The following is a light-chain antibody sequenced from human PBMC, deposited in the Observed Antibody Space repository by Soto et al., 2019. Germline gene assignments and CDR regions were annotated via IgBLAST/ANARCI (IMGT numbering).Light chain of an antibody. CDR3: SSYTSSSTLV. V-gene: IGLV2-14*01. Sequence: QSALTQPASVSGSPGQSITISCTGTSSDVGGYNYVSWYQQYPGKAPKLMIYEVSNRPSGVSNRFSGSKSGNTASLTISGIQAEEEADYYCSSYTSSSTLVFGGGTKLTVL. J-gene: IGLJ3*02. CDR2: EVS. CDR1: SSDVGGYNY.